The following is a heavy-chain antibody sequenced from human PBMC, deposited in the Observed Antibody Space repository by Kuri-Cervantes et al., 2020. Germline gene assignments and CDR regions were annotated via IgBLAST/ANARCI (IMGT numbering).Heavy chain of an antibody. CDR1: GFTVSSNY. CDR2: IYSGGST. Sequence: GESLKISCAASGFTVSSNYMSWVRQAPGKGLEWVSVIYSGGSTYYADSVKGRFTISRDNSKNTLYLQMNSLRAEDTAVYYCARDQIYYYGMDVWGQGTTVTVSS. CDR3: ARDQIYYYGMDV. J-gene: IGHJ6*02. V-gene: IGHV3-66*01.